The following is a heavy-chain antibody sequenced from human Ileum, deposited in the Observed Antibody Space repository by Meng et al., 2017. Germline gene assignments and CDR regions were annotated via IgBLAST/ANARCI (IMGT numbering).Heavy chain of an antibody. J-gene: IGHJ4*02. CDR3: ARGGGRYGPDFDY. V-gene: IGHV4-34*01. CDR1: GGSFSGYY. D-gene: IGHD3-16*01. CDR2: INHSGST. Sequence: QGQLQQWGAGLLKPSETLSLTCAVDGGSFSGYYWSWIRQPPGKGLEWIGEINHSGSTNYNPSLKSRVTISVDTSKNQFSLKLSSVTAADTAVYYCARGGGRYGPDFDYWGQGTLVTVSS.